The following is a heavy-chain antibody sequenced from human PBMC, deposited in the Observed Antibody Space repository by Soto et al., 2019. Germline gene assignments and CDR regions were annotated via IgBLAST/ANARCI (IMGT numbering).Heavy chain of an antibody. CDR3: AAVGALRGPFDY. V-gene: IGHV3-30*03. Sequence: GGSLRLSCAASGFTFSSYGMHWVRQAPGKGLEWVAVISYDGSNKYYADSVKGRFTISRDNSKNTLYLQMNSLRAEDTAVYYCAAVGALRGPFDYWGQGTLVTVSS. CDR2: ISYDGSNK. CDR1: GFTFSSYG. D-gene: IGHD2-15*01. J-gene: IGHJ4*02.